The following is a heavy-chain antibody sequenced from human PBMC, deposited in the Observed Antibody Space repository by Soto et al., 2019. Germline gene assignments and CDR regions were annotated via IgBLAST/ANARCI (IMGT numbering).Heavy chain of an antibody. CDR1: GYSFTNA. D-gene: IGHD2-15*01. V-gene: IGHV1-3*01. CDR3: AREPKGSLGYCGGGKCTHAFDI. J-gene: IGHJ3*02. CDR2: ITPGNGNA. Sequence: ASVKVSCKASGYSFTNAMHWVRQAPGQSLEWMGWITPGNGNARYSQNFQGRVTITRDTSASTVYMELRSLRSDDTAVYYCAREPKGSLGYCGGGKCTHAFDIWGQGTMVTVSS.